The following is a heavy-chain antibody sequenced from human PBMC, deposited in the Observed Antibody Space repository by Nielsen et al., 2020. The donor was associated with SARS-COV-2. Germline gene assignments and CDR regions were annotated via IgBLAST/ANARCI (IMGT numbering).Heavy chain of an antibody. D-gene: IGHD3-16*01. Sequence: WIRQPPGKGLEWVAVISYDGSNKYYADSVKGRFTISRDNSKNTLYLQMNSLRAEDTAVYYCAARGITFGSLEVGPAFDIWGQGTMVTVSS. CDR2: ISYDGSNK. J-gene: IGHJ3*02. V-gene: IGHV3-30*04. CDR3: AARGITFGSLEVGPAFDI.